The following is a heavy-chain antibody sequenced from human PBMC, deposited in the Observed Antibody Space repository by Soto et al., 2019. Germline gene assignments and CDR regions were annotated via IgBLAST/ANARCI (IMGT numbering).Heavy chain of an antibody. CDR3: ARALIGATGFDS. CDR2: INTDGSTT. Sequence: EVQLVESGGGLVQPGGSLRLSCAVSGFTLSDHWMHWVRQAPGKGLVWVSRINTDGSTTNYADSVKGRFTISRDIAKNTRDLQLNSLRAEDTAVYYCARALIGATGFDSWGQGTLVTVSS. V-gene: IGHV3-74*01. D-gene: IGHD2-15*01. CDR1: GFTLSDHW. J-gene: IGHJ4*02.